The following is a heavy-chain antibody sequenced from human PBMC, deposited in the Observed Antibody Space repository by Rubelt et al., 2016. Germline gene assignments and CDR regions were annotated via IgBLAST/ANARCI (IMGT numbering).Heavy chain of an antibody. CDR1: GGSISSYY. CDR3: ARGRWSNYWYFDL. CDR2: IYNTWST. Sequence: QVQLQESGPGLVKPSETLSLTCTVSGGSISSYYWTWIRQPPGKELEWIGYIYNTWSTNYNPSLKSRATISVDTSNMQFSLRLSSVTAADTAVYYCARGRWSNYWYFDLWGRGTLVTVSS. J-gene: IGHJ2*01. D-gene: IGHD2-15*01. V-gene: IGHV4-59*01.